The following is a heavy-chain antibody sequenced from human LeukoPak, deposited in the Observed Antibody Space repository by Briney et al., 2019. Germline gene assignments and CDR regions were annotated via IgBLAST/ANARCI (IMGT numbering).Heavy chain of an antibody. J-gene: IGHJ6*03. CDR1: GGSISSSSYY. CDR3: ARTVYSSSWINYYYYYMDV. CDR2: IYYSGGT. Sequence: SETLSLTCTVSGGSISSSSYYWGWIRQPPGKGLEWIGSIYYSGGTNYIPSLKSRVTISVDTSKNQFSLKLSSVTAADTAVYYCARTVYSSSWINYYYYYMDVWGKGTTVTVSS. D-gene: IGHD6-6*01. V-gene: IGHV4-39*07.